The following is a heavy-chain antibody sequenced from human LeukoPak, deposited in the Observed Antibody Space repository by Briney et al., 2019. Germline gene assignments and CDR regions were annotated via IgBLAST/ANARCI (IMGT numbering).Heavy chain of an antibody. D-gene: IGHD6-13*01. J-gene: IGHJ6*02. V-gene: IGHV3-7*01. CDR3: ARGQYSSSWLQYYYYGMDV. CDR1: GFTFSSYW. Sequence: GGSLRLSCAASGFTFSSYWMSWVRQAPGKGLEWVANLKQDGGETFYVDSVKGRFTISRDNAKNSLYLQMNSLRAEDTAVYYCARGQYSSSWLQYYYYGMDVWGQGTTVTVSS. CDR2: LKQDGGET.